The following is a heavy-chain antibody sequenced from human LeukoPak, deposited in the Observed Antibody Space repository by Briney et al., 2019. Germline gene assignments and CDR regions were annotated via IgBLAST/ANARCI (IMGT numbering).Heavy chain of an antibody. CDR2: ISGSGGIT. D-gene: IGHD2-8*02. CDR3: AKGPCVRPDGVCLRHYYYGMDV. V-gene: IGHV3-23*01. J-gene: IGHJ6*02. Sequence: PGGSLRLSCAASGFTFSSYAMSWVRQAPGKGLEWVSVISGSGGITYYADSVKGRFTISRDNSKNTLYLQMNSLRADDTAVYYCAKGPCVRPDGVCLRHYYYGMDVWGQGTAVTVSS. CDR1: GFTFSSYA.